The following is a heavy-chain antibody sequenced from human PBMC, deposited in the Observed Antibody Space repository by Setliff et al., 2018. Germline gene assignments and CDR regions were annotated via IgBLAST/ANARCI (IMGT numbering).Heavy chain of an antibody. CDR2: IQSTGNT. CDR1: GYSISSGYY. D-gene: IGHD5-12*01. Sequence: ASETLSLTCTVSGYSISSGYYWSWIRQPAGKGLEWIGLIQSTGNTNYNPSLQSRVTISIDTSKNQFSLKMTSVTAADTAMYFCAGTPARGTTWLSPFDYWGQGTLVTVSS. V-gene: IGHV4-38-2*02. CDR3: AGTPARGTTWLSPFDY. J-gene: IGHJ4*02.